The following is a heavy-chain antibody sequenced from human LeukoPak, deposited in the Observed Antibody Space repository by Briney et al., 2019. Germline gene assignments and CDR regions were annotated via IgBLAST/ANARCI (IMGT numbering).Heavy chain of an antibody. V-gene: IGHV3-48*03. CDR3: ASYYYYGMDV. CDR1: GFTFSSYE. Sequence: GGSLRLSCAASGFTFSSYEMNWVRQAPGKGLEWVSYISSSGSTIYYADSVKGRFTISRDNAKNSLYLQMNSLRAEDTAVYYYASYYYYGMDVWGQGTTVTVSS. J-gene: IGHJ6*02. CDR2: ISSSGSTI.